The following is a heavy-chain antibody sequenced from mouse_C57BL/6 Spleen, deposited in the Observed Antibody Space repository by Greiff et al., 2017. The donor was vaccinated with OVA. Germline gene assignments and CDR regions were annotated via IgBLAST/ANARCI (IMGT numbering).Heavy chain of an antibody. Sequence: QVHVKQSGAELAKPGASVKLSCKASGYTFTSYWMHWVKQRPGQGLEWIGYINPSSGYTKYNQKFKDKATLTADKSSSTAYMQLSSLTYEDSAVYYCARDPFTTVVAKGDYFDYWGQGTTLTVSS. V-gene: IGHV1-7*01. J-gene: IGHJ2*01. CDR2: INPSSGYT. CDR3: ARDPFTTVVAKGDYFDY. CDR1: GYTFTSYW. D-gene: IGHD1-1*01.